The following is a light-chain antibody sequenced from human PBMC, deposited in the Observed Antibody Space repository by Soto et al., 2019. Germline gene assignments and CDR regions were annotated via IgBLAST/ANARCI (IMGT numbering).Light chain of an antibody. CDR3: QQTDSTPLT. J-gene: IGKJ4*01. Sequence: DIQMTQSPSSLSASVVDRVTITCRASQSISSYLNWYQQKPGKAPTLLIYAAFSLQGGVSSRFTGSGSGTAFTLTISSLQPEDFVTYYFQQTDSTPLTFGGGTKVEIK. CDR1: QSISSY. V-gene: IGKV1-39*01. CDR2: AAF.